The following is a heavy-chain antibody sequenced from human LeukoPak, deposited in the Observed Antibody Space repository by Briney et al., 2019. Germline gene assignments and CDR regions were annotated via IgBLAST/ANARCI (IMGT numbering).Heavy chain of an antibody. V-gene: IGHV1-46*01. CDR3: ARGDDILTGSPGRGSDY. CDR2: INPSGGST. Sequence: ASVKVSCKASGYTFTSYYMHWVRQAPGQGLEWMGIINPSGGSTSYAQKFQGRVTMTRDTSTSTVYMELSSLRAEDTAVYYCARGDDILTGSPGRGSDYWGQGTLVTVSS. D-gene: IGHD3-9*01. J-gene: IGHJ4*02. CDR1: GYTFTSYY.